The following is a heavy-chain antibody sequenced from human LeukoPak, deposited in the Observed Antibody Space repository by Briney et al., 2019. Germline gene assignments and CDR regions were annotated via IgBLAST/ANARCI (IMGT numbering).Heavy chain of an antibody. J-gene: IGHJ4*02. CDR1: GFTFSTYG. CDR3: AKGASGGTNYYFDY. V-gene: IGHV3-30*18. CDR2: ISYAGSNK. D-gene: IGHD2-15*01. Sequence: GGSLRLSCAASGFTFSTYGMHWARQAPGKGLEWVAVISYAGSNKYYADSVKGRFTISRDNSKNTLYLQMNSLRAEDTAVYYCAKGASGGTNYYFDYWGQGTLVTVSS.